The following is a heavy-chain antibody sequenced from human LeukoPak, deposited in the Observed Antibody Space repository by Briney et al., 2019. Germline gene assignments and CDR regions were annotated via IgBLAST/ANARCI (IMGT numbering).Heavy chain of an antibody. V-gene: IGHV3-73*01. Sequence: GGSLRLSCAASGFTFSGSAMHWVRQASGKGLEWVGRIRSKANSYATAYAASVKGRFTISRDDSKNTAYLQMNSLKTEDTAVYYCTSGLIAVAASAFDYWGQGTLVTVSS. D-gene: IGHD6-19*01. CDR3: TSGLIAVAASAFDY. J-gene: IGHJ4*02. CDR1: GFTFSGSA. CDR2: IRSKANSYAT.